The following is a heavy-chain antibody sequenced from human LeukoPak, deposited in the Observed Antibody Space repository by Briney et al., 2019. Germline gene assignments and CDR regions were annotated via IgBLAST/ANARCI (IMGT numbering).Heavy chain of an antibody. CDR2: IIPIFGTA. J-gene: IGHJ5*02. CDR1: VGTFSSYA. Sequence: SSVKVSCKPSVGTFSSYAISWVRQAPGQGLEWMGGIIPIFGTANYAQKFQGRVTITAAESTSTAYMELSSLRSEDTAVYYCARDAIVARGNWFDPWGQGTLVTVSS. D-gene: IGHD2-15*01. CDR3: ARDAIVARGNWFDP. V-gene: IGHV1-69*01.